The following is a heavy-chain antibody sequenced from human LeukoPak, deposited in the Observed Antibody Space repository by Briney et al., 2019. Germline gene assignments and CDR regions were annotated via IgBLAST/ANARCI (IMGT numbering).Heavy chain of an antibody. D-gene: IGHD4-17*01. J-gene: IGHJ1*01. V-gene: IGHV1-46*01. CDR3: ARAAEALAVTTYFQH. CDR2: INPSGGST. CDR1: GYTFTSYY. Sequence: ASVKVSCKASGYTFTSYYMHWVRQAPGQGLEWMGIINPSGGSTSYAQKFQGRVTMTRDTSTSTVYMELSSLRSEDTAVYYCARAAEALAVTTYFQHWGQGTLVTVSS.